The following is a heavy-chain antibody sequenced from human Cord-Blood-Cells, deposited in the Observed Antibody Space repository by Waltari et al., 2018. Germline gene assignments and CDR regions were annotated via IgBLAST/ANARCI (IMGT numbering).Heavy chain of an antibody. V-gene: IGHV3-48*02. J-gene: IGHJ4*02. D-gene: IGHD3-22*01. CDR3: ARDLGYDSSHSYFDY. Sequence: EVQLVASGGGLVQPGGSLGLSCAASGFTFSSYSMKWVRQAPGKGLEWVSYISSSSSTIYYADSVKGRFTISRDNAKNSLYLQMNSLRDEDTAVYYCARDLGYDSSHSYFDYWGQGTLVTVSS. CDR1: GFTFSSYS. CDR2: ISSSSSTI.